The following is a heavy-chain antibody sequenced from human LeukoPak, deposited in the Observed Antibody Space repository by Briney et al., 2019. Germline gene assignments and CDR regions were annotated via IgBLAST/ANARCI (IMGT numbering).Heavy chain of an antibody. D-gene: IGHD6-6*01. CDR2: ISSSSSTI. Sequence: GGSLRLSCAASGFTFSSYSMNWVRQAPGKGLEWVSYISSSSSTIYYADSVKGRFTISRDNAKNSLYLQMNSLRAEDTAVYYCAREGVYSGSSEYYYYRNVWGKGPRSPSP. J-gene: IGHJ6*03. V-gene: IGHV3-48*04. CDR1: GFTFSSYS. CDR3: AREGVYSGSSEYYYYRNV.